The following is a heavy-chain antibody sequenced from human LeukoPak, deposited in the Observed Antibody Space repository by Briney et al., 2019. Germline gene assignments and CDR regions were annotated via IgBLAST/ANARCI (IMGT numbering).Heavy chain of an antibody. CDR3: AKEPVAEADHVY. CDR1: GFTFSSYA. CDR2: ISGSGSST. V-gene: IGHV3-23*01. D-gene: IGHD6-19*01. J-gene: IGHJ4*02. Sequence: GGSLRLSCAASGFTFSSYAMNWVRQAPGKGLEWVSAISGSGSSTYYADSVKGRFTISRDNSKNMLYLQMNSLGAEDTAMYYCAKEPVAEADHVYWGQGTLVTVSS.